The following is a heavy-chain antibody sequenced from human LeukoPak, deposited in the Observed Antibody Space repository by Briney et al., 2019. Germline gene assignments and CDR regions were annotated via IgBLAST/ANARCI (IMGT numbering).Heavy chain of an antibody. CDR1: GGSISTYY. CDR2: IYTSGST. D-gene: IGHD3-10*01. CDR3: ARASSGSYLVD. Sequence: SPSETLSLTCTVSGGSISTYYWSWIRQPAGKGLEWIGRIYTSGSTIYNPPLKSRVTMSADTSKNQISLKLSSVTAADTAVYYCARASSGSYLVDWGQGTLVTVSS. J-gene: IGHJ4*02. V-gene: IGHV4-4*07.